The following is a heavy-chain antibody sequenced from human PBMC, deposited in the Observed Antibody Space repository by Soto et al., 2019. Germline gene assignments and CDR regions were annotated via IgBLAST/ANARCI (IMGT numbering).Heavy chain of an antibody. D-gene: IGHD6-13*01. CDR1: GGTFSSYA. CDR3: ARVGRIAAAGSPSYYFDY. Sequence: ASVKVSCKASGGTFSSYAISWVRQAPGQGLEWMGGIIPIFGTANYAQKFQGRVTITADEYTSTAYMELSSLRSEDTAVYYCARVGRIAAAGSPSYYFDYWGQGTLVTVSS. CDR2: IIPIFGTA. J-gene: IGHJ4*02. V-gene: IGHV1-69*13.